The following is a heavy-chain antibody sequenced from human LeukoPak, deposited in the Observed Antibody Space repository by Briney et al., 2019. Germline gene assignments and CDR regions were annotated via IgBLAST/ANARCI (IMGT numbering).Heavy chain of an antibody. CDR3: AREGELSSDY. CDR2: INHSGST. Sequence: KTSETLSLTCAVYGGSFSGYYWSWIRQPPGKGLEWIGEINHSGSTNYNPSLKSRVTISVDTSKNQFSLKLSSVTAADTAVYYCAREGELSSDYWGQGTLVTVSS. J-gene: IGHJ4*02. D-gene: IGHD3-16*02. CDR1: GGSFSGYY. V-gene: IGHV4-34*01.